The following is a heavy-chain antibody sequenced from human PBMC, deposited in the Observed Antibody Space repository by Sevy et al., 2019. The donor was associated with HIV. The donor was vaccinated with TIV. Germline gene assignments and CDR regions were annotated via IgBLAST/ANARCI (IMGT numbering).Heavy chain of an antibody. V-gene: IGHV1-2*06. CDR3: ARDGGGGTTNSGMDV. Sequence: ASVKASCKASGYTFTGDYLHWVRQAPGHGLEWMGRVFPNSGGTNYAQKFQGRVTMTRDTSISTAYMELGRLRSDDTAVYYCARDGGGGTTNSGMDVWGQGTTVTVS. J-gene: IGHJ6*02. CDR1: GYTFTGDY. CDR2: VFPNSGGT. D-gene: IGHD1-7*01.